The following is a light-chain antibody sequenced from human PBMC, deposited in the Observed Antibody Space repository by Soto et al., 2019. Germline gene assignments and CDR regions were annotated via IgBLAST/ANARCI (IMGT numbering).Light chain of an antibody. CDR2: HAS. Sequence: EIVMTQSPATLSVSPGERAILSCRASQSVSNNLAWYQQKPGQAPSLLIYHASTRATCIPARFSGSGSGTELTLTISSLQSEDFAVYYCQQYNQWPLTFGGGTKVEIK. CDR1: QSVSNN. J-gene: IGKJ4*01. CDR3: QQYNQWPLT. V-gene: IGKV3-15*01.